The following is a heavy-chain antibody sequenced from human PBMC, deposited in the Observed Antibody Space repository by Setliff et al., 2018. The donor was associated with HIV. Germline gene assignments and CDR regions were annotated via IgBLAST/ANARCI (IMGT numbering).Heavy chain of an antibody. CDR2: INWNGDST. J-gene: IGHJ3*02. V-gene: IGHV3-20*04. CDR3: ARVTVDWGFGNAFDI. CDR1: GFTFDDYG. Sequence: GGSLRLSCAASGFTFDDYGMSWVRQAPGKGLEWVSGINWNGDSTGYADSVKGRFTISRDNAKNSLYLQMNSLRAEDTAVYYCARVTVDWGFGNAFDIWGQGTMVTVSS. D-gene: IGHD7-27*01.